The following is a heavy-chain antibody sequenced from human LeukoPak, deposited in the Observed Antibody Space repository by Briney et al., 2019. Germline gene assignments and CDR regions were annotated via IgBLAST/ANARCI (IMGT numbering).Heavy chain of an antibody. CDR3: ARDTPREIAAAGSLFDY. Sequence: GGSLRLSCAASGFTFSSYWMSWVRQAPGKGLEWVANIKQDGSEKYYVDSVKGRFTISRDNAKNSLYLQMNSLRAEDTAVYYCARDTPREIAAAGSLFDYWGQGTLVTVSS. CDR2: IKQDGSEK. J-gene: IGHJ4*02. D-gene: IGHD6-13*01. CDR1: GFTFSSYW. V-gene: IGHV3-7*01.